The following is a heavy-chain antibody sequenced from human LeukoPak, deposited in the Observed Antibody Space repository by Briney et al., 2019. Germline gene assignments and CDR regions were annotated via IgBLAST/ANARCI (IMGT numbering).Heavy chain of an antibody. CDR3: AREGPLRYFDWLAYYYYGMDV. D-gene: IGHD3-9*01. J-gene: IGHJ6*02. CDR2: IYYSGST. V-gene: IGHV4-30-4*01. Sequence: SETLSLTCTVSGGSISSGDHYWSWIRQPPGKGLEWIGYIYYSGSTYYNPSLKSRVTISVDTSRNQFSLKLSSVTAADTAVYYCAREGPLRYFDWLAYYYYGMDVWGQGTTVTVSS. CDR1: GGSISSGDHY.